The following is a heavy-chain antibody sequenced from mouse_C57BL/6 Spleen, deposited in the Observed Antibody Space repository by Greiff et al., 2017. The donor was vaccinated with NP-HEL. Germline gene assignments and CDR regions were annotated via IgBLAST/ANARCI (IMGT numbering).Heavy chain of an antibody. V-gene: IGHV5-4*01. CDR1: GFTFSSYA. J-gene: IGHJ2*01. CDR3: ARETIVHYFDY. Sequence: EVQGVESGGGLVKPGGSLKLSCAASGFTFSSYAMSWVRQTPEKRLEWVATISDGGSYTYYPDNVKGRFTISRDNAKNNLYLQMSHLKSEDTAMYYCARETIVHYFDYWGQGTTLTVSS. D-gene: IGHD2-12*01. CDR2: ISDGGSYT.